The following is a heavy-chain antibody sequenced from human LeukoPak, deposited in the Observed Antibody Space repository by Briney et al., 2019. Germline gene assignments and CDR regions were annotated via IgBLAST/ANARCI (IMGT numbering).Heavy chain of an antibody. J-gene: IGHJ6*03. CDR3: AKGPRDNNHYYYYYYRDV. CDR1: GFIFNTHA. CDR2: ISGSGGST. V-gene: IGHV3-23*01. Sequence: GGSLRLPCAASGFIFNTHAMSWVRLAPGKGLEWVSGISGSGGSTYYADSVKGRFTISRDNSKNTLYLQMHSLRAEDTAIYYCAKGPRDNNHYYYYYYRDVWGNGTSVTVSS. D-gene: IGHD1-14*01.